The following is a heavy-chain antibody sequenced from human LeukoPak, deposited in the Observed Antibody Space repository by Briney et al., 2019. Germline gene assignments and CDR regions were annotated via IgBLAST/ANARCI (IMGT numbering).Heavy chain of an antibody. CDR3: AKDRGVWYYFDY. D-gene: IGHD2-21*02. CDR2: MSGSGGRT. Sequence: GGSLRLSCAASGFTFSSYAMSWVRQAPGKGLEWVSAMSGSGGRTYYADSVKGRCTISRDNSKNTLYLQMNRLRAEDTAVYYCAKDRGVWYYFDYWGQGTLVTVSS. V-gene: IGHV3-23*01. J-gene: IGHJ4*02. CDR1: GFTFSSYA.